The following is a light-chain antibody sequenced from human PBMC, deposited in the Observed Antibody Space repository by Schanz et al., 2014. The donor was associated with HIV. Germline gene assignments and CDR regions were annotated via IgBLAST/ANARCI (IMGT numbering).Light chain of an antibody. V-gene: IGKV3-20*01. CDR2: ATS. Sequence: EIVLTQSPGTLSLSPGEKATLSCRAGQSVVSHVAWYQQKRDQPPRLVIYATSTRAAGIPDRFSGTGSGTDFTLTISRLEPEDFAVYFCQYFGNSGGTFGGGTKVEIK. CDR1: QSVVSH. CDR3: QYFGNSGGT. J-gene: IGKJ4*01.